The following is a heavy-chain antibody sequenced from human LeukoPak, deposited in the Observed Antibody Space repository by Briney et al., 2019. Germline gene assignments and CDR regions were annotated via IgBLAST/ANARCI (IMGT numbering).Heavy chain of an antibody. CDR3: ARTGYYYGSGNHTNWFDP. Sequence: SETLSLTCTVSGGSISSSSYYWGWIRQPPGKGLEWIGSIYYSGSTYYNPSLKSRVTISVDTSKNQFSLKLSSVTAADTAIYFCARTGYYYGSGNHTNWFDPWGQGTLVTVSS. CDR1: GGSISSSSYY. J-gene: IGHJ5*02. V-gene: IGHV4-39*07. D-gene: IGHD3-10*01. CDR2: IYYSGST.